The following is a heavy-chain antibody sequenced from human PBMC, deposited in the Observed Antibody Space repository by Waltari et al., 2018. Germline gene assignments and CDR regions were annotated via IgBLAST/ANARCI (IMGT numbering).Heavy chain of an antibody. CDR1: GGSISSHY. V-gene: IGHV4-59*11. Sequence: QVQLQESGPGLVKPSETLSLTCTVSGGSISSHYWSWIRQPPGKGLEWIGYIYYSGSTNYNPSLKSRVTISVDTSKNQFSLKLSSVTAADTAVYYCARDRNRLWSYHRSYYFDYWGQGTLVTVSS. J-gene: IGHJ4*02. D-gene: IGHD1-26*01. CDR3: ARDRNRLWSYHRSYYFDY. CDR2: IYYSGST.